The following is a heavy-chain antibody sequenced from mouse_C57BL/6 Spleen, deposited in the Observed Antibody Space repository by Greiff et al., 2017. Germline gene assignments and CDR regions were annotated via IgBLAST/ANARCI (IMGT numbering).Heavy chain of an antibody. CDR1: GYTFTTYP. V-gene: IGHV1-47*01. Sequence: VQLQESGAELVKPGASVKMSCKASGYTFTTYPIEWMKQNHGKSLEWIGNFHPYNDDTKYNEKFKGKATLTVEKSSSTVYLELSRLTSDDSAVYYCARSGVYGSSWYFDVWGTGTTVTVSS. CDR3: ARSGVYGSSWYFDV. D-gene: IGHD1-1*01. J-gene: IGHJ1*03. CDR2: FHPYNDDT.